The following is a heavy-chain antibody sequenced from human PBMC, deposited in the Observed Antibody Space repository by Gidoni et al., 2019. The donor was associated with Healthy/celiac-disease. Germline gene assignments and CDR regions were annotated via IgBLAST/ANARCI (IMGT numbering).Heavy chain of an antibody. Sequence: QVQLVESGGGVVQPGRSLRLPCAASGFTFSSYGMHWVRQAPGKGLEWVAVIWYDGSNKYYADSVKGRFTISRDNSKNTLYLQMNSLRAEDTAVYYCARDLDGFALGYWGQGTLVTVSS. J-gene: IGHJ4*02. CDR3: ARDLDGFALGY. CDR2: IWYDGSNK. D-gene: IGHD1-1*01. CDR1: GFTFSSYG. V-gene: IGHV3-33*01.